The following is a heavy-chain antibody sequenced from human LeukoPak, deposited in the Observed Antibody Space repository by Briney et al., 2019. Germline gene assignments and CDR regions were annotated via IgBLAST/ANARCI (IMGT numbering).Heavy chain of an antibody. V-gene: IGHV3-7*01. CDR3: ARPSFNSGSYFDH. CDR1: GFTFSSYW. Sequence: GGSLRLSCAASGFTFSSYWMSWVRQAPGKGLEWVATIKYDGSDKYYVDSVRGRFTISRDNAKNSLYLQMNSLSGEDTAVYFCARPSFNSGSYFDHWGQGTLVTVSS. J-gene: IGHJ4*02. CDR2: IKYDGSDK. D-gene: IGHD3-22*01.